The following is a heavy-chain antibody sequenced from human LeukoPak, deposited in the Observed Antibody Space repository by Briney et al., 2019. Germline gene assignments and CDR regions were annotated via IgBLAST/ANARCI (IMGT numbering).Heavy chain of an antibody. D-gene: IGHD6-13*01. Sequence: ASVKVSCKVSGYTLTELSMHWVRQAPGKGLEWMGGFDPEDGETIYAQKFQGRVTMTEDTSTDTAYMELSSLRSEDTAVYYCASTRPIAAAGTYYYGMDVWGQETTVTVSS. CDR2: FDPEDGET. J-gene: IGHJ6*02. CDR3: ASTRPIAAAGTYYYGMDV. CDR1: GYTLTELS. V-gene: IGHV1-24*01.